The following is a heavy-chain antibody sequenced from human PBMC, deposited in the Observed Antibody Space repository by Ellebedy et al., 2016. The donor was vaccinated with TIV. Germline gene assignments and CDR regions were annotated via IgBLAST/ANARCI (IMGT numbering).Heavy chain of an antibody. CDR3: ARKPMNPTDLYGNFDH. CDR2: ISYDESTK. CDR1: GFTFSSYG. Sequence: PGGSLRLSCAASGFTFSSYGMHWVRQAPGRGLEWVAVISYDESTKYYVDSVKGRFTISRDNGKNALYLQMNSLRAEDTAVYYCARKPMNPTDLYGNFDHWGQGTLVTVSS. V-gene: IGHV3-33*08. J-gene: IGHJ4*02. D-gene: IGHD1-1*01.